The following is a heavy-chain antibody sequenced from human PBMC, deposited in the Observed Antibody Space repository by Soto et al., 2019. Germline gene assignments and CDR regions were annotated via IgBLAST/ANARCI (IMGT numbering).Heavy chain of an antibody. D-gene: IGHD3-3*01. V-gene: IGHV3-74*01. CDR1: GFTFSSYA. J-gene: IGHJ4*02. CDR2: INSDGSST. CDR3: AREGENYDFWSPIDY. Sequence: EVHLLESGGGLVQPGGSLRLSCAASGFTFSSYAIIWIRQVPGKGLEWVSRINSDGSSTSYADSVKGRFTISRDNAKNTLYLQMNSLRAEDTAVYYCAREGENYDFWSPIDYWGQGTLVTVSP.